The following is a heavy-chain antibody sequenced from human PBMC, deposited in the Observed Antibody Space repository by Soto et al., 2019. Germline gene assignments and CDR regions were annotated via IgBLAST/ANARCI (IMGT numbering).Heavy chain of an antibody. J-gene: IGHJ6*03. D-gene: IGHD6-6*01. CDR1: GDSVSSNSAA. Sequence: KQSQTLSLTCAISGDSVSSNSAAWNWIRQSPSRGLEWLGRTYYRSKWYNDYAVSVKSRITINPDTSKNQFSLQLNSVTPEDTAVYYCARAAQGSYSSSSGHGGYYYYMDVWGKGTTVTVSS. CDR3: ARAAQGSYSSSSGHGGYYYYMDV. V-gene: IGHV6-1*01. CDR2: TYYRSKWYN.